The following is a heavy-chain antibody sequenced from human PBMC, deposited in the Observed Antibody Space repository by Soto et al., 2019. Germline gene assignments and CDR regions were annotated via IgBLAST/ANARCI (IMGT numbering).Heavy chain of an antibody. Sequence: QVQLVQSGAEVKKPGASVKVSCNPSGYAFTSYTMHWVRQAPGQGLGGMGWINADNGDSKYSQKFQGRVTITRDTSASIAYMELSSLRSEDTAVYYCARDTGSGLRVEPGIFEYWGQGTLVTVSS. D-gene: IGHD1-26*01. V-gene: IGHV1-3*01. CDR3: ARDTGSGLRVEPGIFEY. CDR1: GYAFTSYT. J-gene: IGHJ4*02. CDR2: INADNGDS.